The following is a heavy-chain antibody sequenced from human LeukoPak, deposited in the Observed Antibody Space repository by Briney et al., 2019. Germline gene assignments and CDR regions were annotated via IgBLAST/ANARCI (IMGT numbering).Heavy chain of an antibody. J-gene: IGHJ3*02. V-gene: IGHV3-23*01. D-gene: IGHD2-2*01. CDR3: AKPLNSHQLLCNAFDI. CDR1: GFTFSNYA. Sequence: GGSLRLSCAASGFTFSNYAMSWVRQAPGKGLEWVSVISYSDGSTRYADSVKGRFTISRDNTKNTLFLQMNSLRGEDTAVYYCAKPLNSHQLLCNAFDIWGQGTMVTVSS. CDR2: ISYSDGST.